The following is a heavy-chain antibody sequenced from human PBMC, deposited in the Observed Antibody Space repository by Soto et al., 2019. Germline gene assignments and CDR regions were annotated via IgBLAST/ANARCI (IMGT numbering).Heavy chain of an antibody. V-gene: IGHV3-49*03. CDR1: GFTFGDYA. CDR2: IRSKAYGGTT. Sequence: GGSLRLSCTASGFTFGDYAMSWFRQAPGKGLEWVGFIRSKAYGGTTEYAASVKGRFTISRDDSKSIAYLQMNSLKTEDTAVYYCTPLDSIKGFGEPTDGGQGTLVTVSS. J-gene: IGHJ4*02. D-gene: IGHD3-10*01. CDR3: TPLDSIKGFGEPTD.